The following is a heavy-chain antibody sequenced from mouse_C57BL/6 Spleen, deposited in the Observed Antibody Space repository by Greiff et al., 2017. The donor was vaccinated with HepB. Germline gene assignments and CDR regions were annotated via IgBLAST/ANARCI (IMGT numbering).Heavy chain of an antibody. V-gene: IGHV1-52*01. CDR1: GYTFTSYW. J-gene: IGHJ2*01. D-gene: IGHD2-3*01. CDR2: IDPSDSET. CDR3: ARGGYYDY. Sequence: QVQLQQSGAELVRPGSSVKLSCKASGYTFTSYWMHWVKQRPIQGLEWIGNIDPSDSETHYNQKFKDKATLTVDKSSSTAYMQLRSLTSEDSAVYYCARGGYYDYWGQGTTLTVSS.